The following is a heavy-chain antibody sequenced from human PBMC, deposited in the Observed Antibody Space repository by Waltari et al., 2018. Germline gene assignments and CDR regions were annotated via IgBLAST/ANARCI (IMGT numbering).Heavy chain of an antibody. D-gene: IGHD1-1*01. J-gene: IGHJ3*01. Sequence: QLHLPQPRPGLVEPSESLSPTCHGPSGTITSNRHYWVWIRQPPGQALEWIGTMSYSGATYSSPSLNSRVTISRDTSKNQLSLKLASMTAADTAVYFCATYLGASLGTAAFDVWGQGTMVTVSS. V-gene: IGHV4-39*01. CDR2: MSYSGAT. CDR3: ATYLGASLGTAAFDV. CDR1: SGTITSNRHY.